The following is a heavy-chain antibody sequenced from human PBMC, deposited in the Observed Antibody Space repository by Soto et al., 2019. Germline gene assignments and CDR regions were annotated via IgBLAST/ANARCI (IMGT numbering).Heavy chain of an antibody. CDR2: IGVGGGDR. CDR1: GFTFSSYA. Sequence: EVQLLESGGGLVQPGGSLRLSCAASGFTFSSYAMSWVRQAPGKGLEWVSIIGVGGGDRYYPESVKGRFTISRDNSRDTLYLEMNSLRDEDTAVYYCARVRFGELVGGQGTLVTVSS. CDR3: ARVRFGELV. J-gene: IGHJ4*02. D-gene: IGHD3-10*01. V-gene: IGHV3-23*01.